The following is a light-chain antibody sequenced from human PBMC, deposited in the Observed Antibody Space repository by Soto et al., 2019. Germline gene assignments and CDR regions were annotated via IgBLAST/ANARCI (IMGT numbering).Light chain of an antibody. CDR2: GAS. J-gene: IGKJ4*01. V-gene: IGKV3-20*01. CDR3: QQYGSSQLT. CDR1: QSVGNN. Sequence: MVMARSPGTLSVSPVGRVRLSCGASQSVGNNLAWHQQKPGQAPRLLIYGASTRATGFPARFSGSGSGTEFTLTISRLEPEDFAVYYCQQYGSSQLTFGGGTKVDIK.